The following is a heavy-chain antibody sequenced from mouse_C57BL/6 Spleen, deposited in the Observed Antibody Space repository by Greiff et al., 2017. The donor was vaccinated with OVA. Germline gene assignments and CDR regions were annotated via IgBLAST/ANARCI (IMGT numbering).Heavy chain of an antibody. J-gene: IGHJ3*01. V-gene: IGHV1-55*01. CDR1: GYTFTSYW. CDR2: IYPGSGST. Sequence: QVQLQQPGAELVKPGASVKMSCKASGYTFTSYWITWVKQRPGQGLEWIGDIYPGSGSTNYNEKFKSKATLTVDTSSSTAYMQLSSLTSEDSAVYDYARSPAQATDWFAYWGQGTLVTVSA. D-gene: IGHD3-2*02. CDR3: ARSPAQATDWFAY.